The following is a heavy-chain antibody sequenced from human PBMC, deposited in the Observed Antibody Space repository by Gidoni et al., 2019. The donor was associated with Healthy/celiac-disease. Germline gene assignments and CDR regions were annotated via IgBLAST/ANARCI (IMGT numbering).Heavy chain of an antibody. CDR3: ARNLKSYYDFWSGYYSESYYYYYGMDV. CDR2: ISYDGSNK. J-gene: IGHJ6*02. V-gene: IGHV3-30*03. Sequence: QVQLVESGGGVVQPGRSLRLSCAASGFTFSSHGMPWVRQSTGQGLEWVAVISYDGSNKYYADSVKGRFTISRDNSKNTLYLQMNSLRAEDTAVYYCARNLKSYYDFWSGYYSESYYYYYGMDVWGQGTTVTVSS. CDR1: GFTFSSHG. D-gene: IGHD3-3*01.